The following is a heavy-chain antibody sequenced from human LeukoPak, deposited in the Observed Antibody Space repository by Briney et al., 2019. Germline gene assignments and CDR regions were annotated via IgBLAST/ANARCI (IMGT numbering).Heavy chain of an antibody. CDR1: GFSFRNYA. Sequence: GGSLRLSCESSGFSFRNYAMNWVRQAPGKGLEWVSAITDSGGNTYHADSVKGRFTISRDNSKNTLFLQMNSLRVEDTAVYYCAKGSRSSRPYYFDFWGQGTLVTVSS. D-gene: IGHD6-6*01. J-gene: IGHJ4*02. CDR3: AKGSRSSRPYYFDF. CDR2: ITDSGGNT. V-gene: IGHV3-23*01.